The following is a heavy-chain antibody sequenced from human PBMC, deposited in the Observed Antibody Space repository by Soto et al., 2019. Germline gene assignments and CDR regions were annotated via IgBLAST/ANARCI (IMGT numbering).Heavy chain of an antibody. CDR1: GFSLRTTGVG. CDR2: IYWDDDK. Sequence: QITLKESGPTLVKPTQTLTLTCTFSGFSLRTTGVGVGWIRQPPGKALEWLALIYWDDDKRYSPSLKTRLTINKDTSKNQVVLTMTNMDPVDTATYYCAYRQDYRNNWDSGWFDLWGQGNLVTVSS. V-gene: IGHV2-5*02. CDR3: AYRQDYRNNWDSGWFDL. D-gene: IGHD1-1*01. J-gene: IGHJ5*02.